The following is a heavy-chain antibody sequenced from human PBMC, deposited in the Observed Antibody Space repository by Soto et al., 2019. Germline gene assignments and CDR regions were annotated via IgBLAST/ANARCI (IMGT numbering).Heavy chain of an antibody. J-gene: IGHJ4*02. Sequence: PSETLSLTCSASGVSLTSGTYYWSWIRQHPGKGLEWIGYIFYSGSTDYNPSLKSRVNISVDTSKNQFSLKLSSVTAADTAVYYCASTEDFFDYWGQGTLVTVS. V-gene: IGHV4-31*03. CDR2: IFYSGST. CDR1: GVSLTSGTYY. CDR3: ASTEDFFDY.